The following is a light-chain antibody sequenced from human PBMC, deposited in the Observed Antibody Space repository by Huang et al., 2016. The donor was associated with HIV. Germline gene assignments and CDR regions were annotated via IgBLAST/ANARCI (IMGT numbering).Light chain of an antibody. J-gene: IGKJ4*01. CDR2: DTS. CDR1: QNVRSN. Sequence: EIVMTQSPATLSVSPGGGATLSCRASQNVRSNLAWYQQTPGQAPRPLIYDTSTRASGVPARLSGSGSGTEFTLTISGLQSEDFAVDYCQQYDNWPPGLTFGGGTKVEI. V-gene: IGKV3D-15*01. CDR3: QQYDNWPPGLT.